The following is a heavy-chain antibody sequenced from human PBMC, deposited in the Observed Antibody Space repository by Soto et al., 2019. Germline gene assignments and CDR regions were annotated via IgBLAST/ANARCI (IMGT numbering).Heavy chain of an antibody. V-gene: IGHV4-31*03. Sequence: SETLALTCTVSGGSISSGGYYWSWIRQHPGKGLEWIGYIYYSGSTYYNPSLKSRVTISVDTSKNQFSLKLSSVTAADTAVYYCASHGTYCGNSCHDAIDMWGQGTMVTLS. CDR1: GGSISSGGYY. CDR3: ASHGTYCGNSCHDAIDM. D-gene: IGHD2-21*01. CDR2: IYYSGST. J-gene: IGHJ3*02.